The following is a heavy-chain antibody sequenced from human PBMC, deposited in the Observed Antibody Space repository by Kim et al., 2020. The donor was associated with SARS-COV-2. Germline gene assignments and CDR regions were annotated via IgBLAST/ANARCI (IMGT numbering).Heavy chain of an antibody. Sequence: GGSLRLSCAASGFIFSSYAMIWVRQAPGKGLEWVSSISNSGGSTYYADSVKGRFTISRDNSKNTLYLQMSSLTAENTAVYYCAKAGLWFGPFDPWGQGTL. V-gene: IGHV3-23*01. CDR3: AKAGLWFGPFDP. CDR1: GFIFSSYA. J-gene: IGHJ5*02. CDR2: ISNSGGST. D-gene: IGHD3-10*01.